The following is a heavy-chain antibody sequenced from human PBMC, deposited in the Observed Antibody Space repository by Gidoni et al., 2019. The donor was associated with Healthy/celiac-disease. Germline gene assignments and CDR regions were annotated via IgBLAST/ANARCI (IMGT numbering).Heavy chain of an antibody. CDR1: GFTFSSYA. J-gene: IGHJ4*02. V-gene: IGHV3-23*01. CDR3: AKGGAFGVVNSFDY. CDR2: SSGSGGST. Sequence: VQLLESGGGLVQPGGSLRLSCAASGFTFSSYAMSWVRQAPGQGLEWVSASSGSGGSTYYADSVKGRFTISRDNSKNTLYLLMNSLRAEDTAVYYCAKGGAFGVVNSFDYWGQGTLVTVSS. D-gene: IGHD3-3*01.